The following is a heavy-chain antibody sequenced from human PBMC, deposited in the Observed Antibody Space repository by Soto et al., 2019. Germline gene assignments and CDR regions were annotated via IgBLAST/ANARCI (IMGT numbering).Heavy chain of an antibody. CDR1: GYTFTSYA. V-gene: IGHV1-3*01. CDR3: ASSYYYDSSGYSSLYYYYGMDV. CDR2: INAGNGNT. D-gene: IGHD3-22*01. J-gene: IGHJ6*02. Sequence: QVQLVQSGAEVKKPGASVKVSCKASGYTFTSYAMHWVRQAPGQRLEWMGWINAGNGNTKYSQMFQGRVTITRDTSASTAYMELSNLRSEATAVYYCASSYYYDSSGYSSLYYYYGMDVWGQGTTVTVSS.